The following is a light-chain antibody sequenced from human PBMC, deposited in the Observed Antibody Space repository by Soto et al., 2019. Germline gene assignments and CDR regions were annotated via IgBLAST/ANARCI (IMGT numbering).Light chain of an antibody. CDR1: QSGSGY. Sequence: EIVLTQSPATLSLSPGNRATLSCRASQSGSGYLAWYQQKPGQAPRLLIDDASNRATGIPARFSGSGAGTDFTLTSTSREPEDLAGYYCRQRSNLPSTFPGGTKVEI. CDR3: RQRSNLPST. CDR2: DAS. V-gene: IGKV3-11*01. J-gene: IGKJ4*01.